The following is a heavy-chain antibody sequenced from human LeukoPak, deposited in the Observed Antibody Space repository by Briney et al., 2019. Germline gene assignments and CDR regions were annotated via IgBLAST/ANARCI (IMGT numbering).Heavy chain of an antibody. D-gene: IGHD1-26*01. CDR1: GGSISSYY. V-gene: IGHV4-59*01. CDR3: ARGDSGSYLTLCYYGMDV. Sequence: PSETLSLTCTVSGGSISSYYWSWIRQPPGKGLEWIGYIYYSGSTNYNPSLKSRVTISVDTSKNQFSLKLSSVTAADTAVYYCARGDSGSYLTLCYYGMDVWGQGTTVTVSS. J-gene: IGHJ6*02. CDR2: IYYSGST.